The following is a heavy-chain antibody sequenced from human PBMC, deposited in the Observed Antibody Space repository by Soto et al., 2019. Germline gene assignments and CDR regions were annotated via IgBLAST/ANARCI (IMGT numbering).Heavy chain of an antibody. J-gene: IGHJ6*02. CDR1: GGTFSSYA. Sequence: QVQLVQSGAEVKKPGSSVKVSCKASGGTFSSYAISWVRQAPGQGLEWMGGIIPIFGTANYAQKFQGRVTITADEAPITGYMALRSLRSEDTAVYYCASIAVAGTYYDGMDVWGQGTTVTVSS. D-gene: IGHD6-19*01. CDR3: ASIAVAGTYYDGMDV. V-gene: IGHV1-69*01. CDR2: IIPIFGTA.